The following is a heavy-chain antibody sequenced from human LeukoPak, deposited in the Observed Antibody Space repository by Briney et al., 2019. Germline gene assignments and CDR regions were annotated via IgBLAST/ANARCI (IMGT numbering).Heavy chain of an antibody. CDR1: GGSISSSSYY. CDR2: IYYSGST. CDR3: ARGRRYYDYVWGSYRLDY. J-gene: IGHJ4*02. V-gene: IGHV4-39*01. Sequence: SETLSLTCTVSGGSISSSSYYWGWIRQPPGKGLEWIGSIYYSGSTYYNPSLKSRVTISVDTSKNQFSLKLSSVTAADTAVYYCARGRRYYDYVWGSYRLDYWGQGTLVTVSS. D-gene: IGHD3-16*02.